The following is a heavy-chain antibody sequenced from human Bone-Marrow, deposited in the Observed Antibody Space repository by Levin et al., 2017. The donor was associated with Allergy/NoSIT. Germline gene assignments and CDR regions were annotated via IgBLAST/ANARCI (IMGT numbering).Heavy chain of an antibody. J-gene: IGHJ4*02. V-gene: IGHV4-4*02. CDR2: IGYSGST. D-gene: IGHD5-12*01. CDR3: ARLPKWRYYYVDS. CDR1: GGSITSGDW. Sequence: SETLSLTCVVSGGSITSGDWWSWVRQTPGKGLEWIGEIGYSGSTNYNPSLQSRVTLSIDTSKNQFSLKLTSVTAAATAAYYCARLPKWRYYYVDSWGPGTVGPVSS.